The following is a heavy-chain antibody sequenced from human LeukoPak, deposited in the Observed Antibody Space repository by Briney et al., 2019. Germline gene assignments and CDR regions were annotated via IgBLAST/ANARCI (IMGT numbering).Heavy chain of an antibody. CDR1: GYTFTSYG. Sequence: EASVKVSCKASGYTFTSYGISWVRQAPGQGLEWMGWISAYNGNTNYAQKLQGRVTMTTDTSTSTAYMELRSLRSDDTAVYYCARDVAVAGDRFFYGMDVWGQGTTVTVSS. D-gene: IGHD6-19*01. V-gene: IGHV1-18*01. CDR3: ARDVAVAGDRFFYGMDV. J-gene: IGHJ6*02. CDR2: ISAYNGNT.